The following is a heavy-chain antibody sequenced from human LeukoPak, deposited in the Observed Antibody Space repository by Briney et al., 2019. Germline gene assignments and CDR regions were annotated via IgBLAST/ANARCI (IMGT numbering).Heavy chain of an antibody. D-gene: IGHD2-15*01. V-gene: IGHV1-2*02. CDR1: GYTFTGYY. Sequence: GASMKVSCKASGYTFTGYYMHLVRQAPGQGLEWMGWINPHSGGTNYAQKFQGRVTMTRDTSTSTVYMELSSLRSEDTAVYYCARDGALTSGGAYYFDYWGQGTLVTVSS. CDR2: INPHSGGT. CDR3: ARDGALTSGGAYYFDY. J-gene: IGHJ4*02.